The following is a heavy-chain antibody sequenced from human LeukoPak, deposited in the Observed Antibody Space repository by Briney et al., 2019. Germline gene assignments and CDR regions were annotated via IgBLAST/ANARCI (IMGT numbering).Heavy chain of an antibody. CDR1: GFTFSSYG. CDR3: ARGDLYGSGSPEYYFDY. J-gene: IGHJ4*02. CDR2: IISSSSYI. Sequence: GGSLRLSCAASGFTFSSYGMNWVRQAPGKGLEWVSSIISSSSYIYYADSVKGRFTVSRDNAKNSLYLQMNSLRAEDTAMYYCARGDLYGSGSPEYYFDYWGQGTLVTVSS. V-gene: IGHV3-21*04. D-gene: IGHD3-10*01.